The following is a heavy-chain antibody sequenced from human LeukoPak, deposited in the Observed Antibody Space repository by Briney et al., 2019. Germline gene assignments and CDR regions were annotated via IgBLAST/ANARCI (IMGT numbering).Heavy chain of an antibody. J-gene: IGHJ4*02. CDR1: GFTFSSYW. V-gene: IGHV3-7*01. CDR3: ARAGGSSWADY. Sequence: GGSLRLSCAASGFTFSSYWMTWVRQAPGKGLEWVANIKQDGSEKYYVDSVKGRFTISRDNAKNSLYLQLNSLRAEDTAVYYCARAGGSSWADYWGQGTLVTVSS. CDR2: IKQDGSEK. D-gene: IGHD6-13*01.